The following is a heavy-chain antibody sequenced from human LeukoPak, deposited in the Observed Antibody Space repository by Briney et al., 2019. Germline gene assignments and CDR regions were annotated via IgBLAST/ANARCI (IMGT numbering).Heavy chain of an antibody. CDR2: IWNDGSNK. D-gene: IGHD3-3*01. Sequence: GRSLRLSCAASGFSFSSYGMHWVRQAPGKGLEWVAVIWNDGSNKYYADSVKGRFTISRDNSKNTLYLQMNSLRAEDTAVYYCAGLRSGPRYGMDVWGQGTTVTVSS. CDR3: AGLRSGPRYGMDV. V-gene: IGHV3-33*01. J-gene: IGHJ6*02. CDR1: GFSFSSYG.